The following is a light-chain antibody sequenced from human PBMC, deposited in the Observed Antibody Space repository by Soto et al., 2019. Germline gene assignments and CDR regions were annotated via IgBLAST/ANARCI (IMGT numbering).Light chain of an antibody. Sequence: EIVLTQSPATLSLSPRERATLSCRASQSIGYYLAWYQEKPGQAPRLLIYGASNRATGIPDRFSGSGSGTDFTLTISRLEPEDFAVYYCQQYGSSGTFGQGTKVDIK. CDR2: GAS. J-gene: IGKJ1*01. CDR3: QQYGSSGT. CDR1: QSIGYY. V-gene: IGKV3-20*01.